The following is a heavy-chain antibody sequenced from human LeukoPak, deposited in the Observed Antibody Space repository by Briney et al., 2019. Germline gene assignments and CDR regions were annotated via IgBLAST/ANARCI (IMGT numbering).Heavy chain of an antibody. D-gene: IGHD6-13*01. J-gene: IGHJ4*02. V-gene: IGHV3-53*01. CDR1: GFTVSSNY. Sequence: GGSLRLSCAASGFTVSSNYMSWIRQAPGKGLEWVSVIYSGGSTYYADSVKGRFTISRDNAKNPLYLQMNSLRAEDTAVYYCARSSRSWYYFDYWGQGTLVTVSS. CDR2: IYSGGST. CDR3: ARSSRSWYYFDY.